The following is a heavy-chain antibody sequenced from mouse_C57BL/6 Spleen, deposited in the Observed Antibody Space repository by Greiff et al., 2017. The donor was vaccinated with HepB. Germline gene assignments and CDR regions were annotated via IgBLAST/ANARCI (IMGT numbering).Heavy chain of an antibody. CDR2: IDPENGDT. J-gene: IGHJ1*03. Sequence: EVQLQQSGAELVRPGASVKLSCTASGFTFTDDYMHWVKQRPEQGLEWIGWIDPENGDTEYASKFHGKATITADTSSNTAYMQLSSLTSEDTAVYYCSLSYYYSSSSEYFDVWGTGTTVTVSS. V-gene: IGHV14-4*01. CDR3: SLSYYYSSSSEYFDV. CDR1: GFTFTDDY. D-gene: IGHD1-1*01.